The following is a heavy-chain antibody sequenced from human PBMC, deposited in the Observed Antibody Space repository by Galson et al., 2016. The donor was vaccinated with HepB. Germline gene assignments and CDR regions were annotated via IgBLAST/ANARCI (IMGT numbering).Heavy chain of an antibody. J-gene: IGHJ4*02. V-gene: IGHV2-70*04. CDR3: ARMSTVSQLLAYY. CDR2: IDWDDDK. D-gene: IGHD6-19*01. Sequence: PALVKPTQTLTLTCTFSGFSLSTSGMRVSWIRQPPGQALEWLARIDWDDDKFYSTSLKTRLTISKDTSKNQVVLPMTNMDPVDTPTYYCARMSTVSQLLAYYWGQGTLVTVSS. CDR1: GFSLSTSGMR.